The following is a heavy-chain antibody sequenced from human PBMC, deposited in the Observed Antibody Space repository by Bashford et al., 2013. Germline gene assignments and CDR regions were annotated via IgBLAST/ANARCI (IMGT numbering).Heavy chain of an antibody. J-gene: IGHJ6*02. V-gene: IGHV1-2*04. CDR3: ARDKTGSYHRYYDYSLGDYRKYYYYYGMDV. CDR2: INPNSGGT. Sequence: WVRQAPGQGLEWMGWINPNSGGTNYAQKFQGWVTMTRDTSISTAYMELSRLRSDDTAVYYCARDKTGSYHRYYDYSLGDYRKYYYYYGMDVVGPRDHGHRLL. D-gene: IGHD3-16*01.